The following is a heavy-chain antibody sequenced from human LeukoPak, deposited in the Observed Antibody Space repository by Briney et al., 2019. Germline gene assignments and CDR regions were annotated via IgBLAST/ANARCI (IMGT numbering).Heavy chain of an antibody. V-gene: IGHV4-39*07. J-gene: IGHJ4*02. CDR1: GGSVSSSSYY. D-gene: IGHD3-9*01. Sequence: PSETLSLTCTVSGGSVSSSSYYWGWIRQPPGKGLEWMGSMYYTGTTYYNPSLKTRVTMSFDTSKNQFSLNLSSVTAADTAVYYCARLGTDYDILAWPYYFDYWGQGTLVTVSS. CDR3: ARLGTDYDILAWPYYFDY. CDR2: MYYTGTT.